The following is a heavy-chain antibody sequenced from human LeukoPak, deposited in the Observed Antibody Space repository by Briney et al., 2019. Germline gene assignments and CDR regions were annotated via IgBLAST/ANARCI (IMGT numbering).Heavy chain of an antibody. CDR2: ISTSGSIR. D-gene: IGHD6-19*01. CDR3: AREGIAVADDAFDI. CDR1: GFTFSGYE. V-gene: IGHV3-48*03. Sequence: GGSLRLSCADSGFTFSGYEMNWVRRAPGKGLEWVSYISTSGSIRYYTDSVKGRFTVSRDNAKNSLYLQMNSLRAEDTAVYYCAREGIAVADDAFDIWGQGTMVTVSS. J-gene: IGHJ3*02.